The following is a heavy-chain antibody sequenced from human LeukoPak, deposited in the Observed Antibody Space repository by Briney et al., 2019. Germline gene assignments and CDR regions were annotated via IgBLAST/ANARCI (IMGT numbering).Heavy chain of an antibody. Sequence: GGSLRLSCAASGFTFSSYAMHWVRQAPGKGLEWVAVISYDGSNKYYADSVKGRFTISRDNAKNSLYLQMNSLRAEDTALYYCAKDIAAAGTSGGYMDVWGKGTTVTISS. V-gene: IGHV3-30*04. CDR1: GFTFSSYA. D-gene: IGHD6-13*01. CDR3: AKDIAAAGTSGGYMDV. CDR2: ISYDGSNK. J-gene: IGHJ6*03.